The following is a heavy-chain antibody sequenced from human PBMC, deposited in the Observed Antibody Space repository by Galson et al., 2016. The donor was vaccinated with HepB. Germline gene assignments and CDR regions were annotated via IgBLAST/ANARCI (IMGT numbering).Heavy chain of an antibody. CDR2: ISYDDNNY. Sequence: SLRLSCAASGFIFTSYAMHWVRQAPGKGLEWVAVISYDDNNYYYADSVKGRFTISRDNSKNTLYPQMNSLRAEDTAVYYCAKNWNYVIRGSDYYTMDIWGQGTTVTVSS. V-gene: IGHV3-30*18. D-gene: IGHD1-7*01. CDR3: AKNWNYVIRGSDYYTMDI. J-gene: IGHJ6*02. CDR1: GFIFTSYA.